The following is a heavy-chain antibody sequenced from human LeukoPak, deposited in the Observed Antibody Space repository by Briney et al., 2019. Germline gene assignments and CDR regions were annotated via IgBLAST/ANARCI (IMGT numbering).Heavy chain of an antibody. Sequence: GGSLRLSCAASGFTFSSYGMHWVRQAPGKGLEWVAVISYDGSNKYYADSVKGRFTISRDNSKNTLYLQMNSLRAEDAAVYYCAKARTRVGATPDAFDIWGQGTMVTVSS. J-gene: IGHJ3*02. D-gene: IGHD1-26*01. CDR3: AKARTRVGATPDAFDI. CDR2: ISYDGSNK. CDR1: GFTFSSYG. V-gene: IGHV3-30*18.